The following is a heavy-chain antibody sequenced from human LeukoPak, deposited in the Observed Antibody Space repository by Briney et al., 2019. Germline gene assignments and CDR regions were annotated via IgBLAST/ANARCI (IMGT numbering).Heavy chain of an antibody. V-gene: IGHV4-39*01. CDR2: IFYSGTT. Sequence: SETLSLTCTVSGGSISSSNYYWGWIRQPPGKGLEWIGTIFYSGTTYYNPSLKSRVTISLDTSKNQFSLKLTSVTAADTAVYFCSSGYSSDWYSDFWGQGTLVTVSS. D-gene: IGHD6-25*01. CDR3: SSGYSSDWYSDF. CDR1: GGSISSSNYY. J-gene: IGHJ4*02.